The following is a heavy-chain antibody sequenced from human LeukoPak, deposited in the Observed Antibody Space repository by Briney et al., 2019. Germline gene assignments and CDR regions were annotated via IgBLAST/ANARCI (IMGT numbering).Heavy chain of an antibody. CDR1: GFTFSSYA. D-gene: IGHD1-26*01. CDR3: AKHTGSGSSSVDCFDI. V-gene: IGHV3-23*01. J-gene: IGHJ3*02. Sequence: TGGSLRLSCAASGFTFSSYAMSWVRQAPGKGLEWVSAISGSGGATTTADSVKGRFTISRDNSKNTVYLQMNSLRAEDTAVYYCAKHTGSGSSSVDCFDIWGQGAVVTVSS. CDR2: ISGSGGAT.